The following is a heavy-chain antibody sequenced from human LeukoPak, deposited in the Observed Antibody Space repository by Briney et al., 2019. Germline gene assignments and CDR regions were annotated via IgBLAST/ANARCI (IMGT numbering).Heavy chain of an antibody. Sequence: SETLSLTCTVSGGSISSYYWSWIRQPPGKGLEWIGYIYYSGSTNYNPSLKSRVTISVDTSKNQFSLKLSSVTAADTALCYCARGYDSTGYVLTDIWGQGTTVTVSS. CDR3: ARGYDSTGYVLTDI. CDR1: GGSISSYY. CDR2: IYYSGST. V-gene: IGHV4-59*08. D-gene: IGHD3-22*01. J-gene: IGHJ3*02.